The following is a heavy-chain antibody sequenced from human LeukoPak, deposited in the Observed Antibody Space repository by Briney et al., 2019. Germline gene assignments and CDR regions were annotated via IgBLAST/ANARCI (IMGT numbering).Heavy chain of an antibody. V-gene: IGHV4-59*08. J-gene: IGHJ3*02. CDR2: IYYSGST. CDR3: ASQEDVWSHAFDI. D-gene: IGHD3-16*01. CDR1: GVSISSYY. Sequence: RPSETLSLTCTVSGVSISSYYWSWIRQPPGKGLEWIGYIYYSGSTNYNPSLKSRVTISVDTSKNQFSLKLSSVTAADTAVYYCASQEDVWSHAFDIWGQGTMVTVSS.